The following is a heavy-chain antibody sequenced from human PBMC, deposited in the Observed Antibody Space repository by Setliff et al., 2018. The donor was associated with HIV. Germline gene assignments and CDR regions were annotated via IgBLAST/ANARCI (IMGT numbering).Heavy chain of an antibody. V-gene: IGHV4-4*07. CDR1: GGSFSNYR. Sequence: LSLTCTIFGGSFSNYRWSWIRQPAGRGLEWIGRIYRSGTTDYKPSPKSRVSMSLDTSRNQFSLKLTSVTAEDTAVYYCARDRHYSGLGSYGPWGPGILVTVSS. CDR2: IYRSGTT. J-gene: IGHJ5*02. CDR3: ARDRHYSGLGSYGP. D-gene: IGHD3-10*01.